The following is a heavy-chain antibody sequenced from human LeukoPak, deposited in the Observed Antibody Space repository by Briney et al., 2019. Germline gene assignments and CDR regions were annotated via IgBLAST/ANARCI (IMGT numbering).Heavy chain of an antibody. CDR3: ARGAAAGQYYFDY. CDR2: ISYDGSNK. Sequence: VGSLRLSCAASGFTFSSYAMHWVRQAPGKGLEWVAVISYDGSNKYYADSVKGRFTISRDNSKNTLCLQMNSLRAEDTAVYYCARGAAAGQYYFDYWGQGTLVTVSS. V-gene: IGHV3-30-3*01. J-gene: IGHJ4*02. CDR1: GFTFSSYA. D-gene: IGHD6-13*01.